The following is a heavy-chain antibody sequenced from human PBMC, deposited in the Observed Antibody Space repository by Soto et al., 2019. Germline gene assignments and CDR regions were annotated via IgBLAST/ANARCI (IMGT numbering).Heavy chain of an antibody. CDR3: ARFESGYSGYGYYYYCMDC. V-gene: IGHV5-51*01. D-gene: IGHD5-12*01. J-gene: IGHJ6*02. CDR1: GYSFTSYW. CDR2: IYPGDSDT. Sequence: GESLKISCKGSGYSFTSYWIGWVRQMPGKGLEWMGIIYPGDSDTRYSPSFQGQVTISADKSISTAYLQWSSLKASDTAMYYCARFESGYSGYGYYYYCMDCCGPGNTVAV.